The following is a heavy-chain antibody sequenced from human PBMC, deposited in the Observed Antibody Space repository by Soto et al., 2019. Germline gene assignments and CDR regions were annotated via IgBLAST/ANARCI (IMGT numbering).Heavy chain of an antibody. CDR1: GFSFSTSAVG. Sequence: SGPTLVNPTQTLTLTCTFSGFSFSTSAVGVGWIRQPPGKALEWLALIYWDGDKRYSPSLKSRLTITKDTSRNQVVVTMTNMDPVDTATYYCAHVYWAASGTRYYFDYWGQGTLVTVSS. CDR2: IYWDGDK. CDR3: AHVYWAASGTRYYFDY. J-gene: IGHJ4*02. D-gene: IGHD6-13*01. V-gene: IGHV2-5*02.